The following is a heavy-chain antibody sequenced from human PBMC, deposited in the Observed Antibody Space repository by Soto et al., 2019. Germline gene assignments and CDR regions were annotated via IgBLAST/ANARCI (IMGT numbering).Heavy chain of an antibody. J-gene: IGHJ2*01. CDR1: GFIFSSYG. Sequence: QVQLVESGGGVVQPGRSLRLSCATSGFIFSSYGMHWVRQGPGKGLEWVAVIWYEGTNKYYADSVNGRFTISRDDSKNTLYLQMNSLRAEDTAVYYCARGPMTTVTTWGDWYFDLWGRVTLVTVSS. CDR2: IWYEGTNK. V-gene: IGHV3-33*01. CDR3: ARGPMTTVTTWGDWYFDL. D-gene: IGHD4-17*01.